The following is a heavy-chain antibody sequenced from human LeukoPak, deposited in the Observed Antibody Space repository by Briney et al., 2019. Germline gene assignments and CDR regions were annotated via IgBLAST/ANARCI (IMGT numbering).Heavy chain of an antibody. Sequence: GASVKVSCKASGYTFTSYGISWVRQAPGQGLEWMGWISAYNGNTNYAQKLQGRVTMTTDTSTSTAYMELRSLRSDDTAVYYCARDRVDIVATSSSLNDYWGQGTLVTVSS. J-gene: IGHJ4*02. CDR3: ARDRVDIVATSSSLNDY. CDR2: ISAYNGNT. V-gene: IGHV1-18*01. CDR1: GYTFTSYG. D-gene: IGHD5-12*01.